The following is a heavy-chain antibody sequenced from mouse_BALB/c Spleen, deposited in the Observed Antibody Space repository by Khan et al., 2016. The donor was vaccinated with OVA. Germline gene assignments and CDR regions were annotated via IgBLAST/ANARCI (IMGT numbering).Heavy chain of an antibody. J-gene: IGHJ4*01. Sequence: QVQLKESGPGLVAPSQSLSITCTVSGFSLTGYGVSWVRQPPGKGLEWLGMIWGDGSTDYNSALKSRLSISKDNSKSQVFLKMNSLQTDATAKYYCARAYYGNYREAMDYWGQGTSVTVAS. CDR2: IWGDGST. CDR1: GFSLTGYG. V-gene: IGHV2-6-7*01. D-gene: IGHD2-10*01. CDR3: ARAYYGNYREAMDY.